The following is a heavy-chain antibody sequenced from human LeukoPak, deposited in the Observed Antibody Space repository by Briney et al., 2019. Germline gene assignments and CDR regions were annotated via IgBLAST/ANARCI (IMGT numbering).Heavy chain of an antibody. V-gene: IGHV4-34*01. CDR3: ARGLGGSYYFDH. Sequence: SETLSLTCAVYGGSFSGYYWSWIRQPPGKGLDWIGEIIHSGGTNYNPSLKSRVTISVDTSKNQFSLNLNSINAADTAVYYCARGLGGSYYFDHWGQETLVTVSS. J-gene: IGHJ4*02. CDR2: IIHSGGT. D-gene: IGHD1-26*01. CDR1: GGSFSGYY.